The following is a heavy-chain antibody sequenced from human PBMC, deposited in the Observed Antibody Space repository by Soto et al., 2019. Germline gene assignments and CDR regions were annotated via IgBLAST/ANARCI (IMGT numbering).Heavy chain of an antibody. CDR3: AKDVADGIVAGGFLDY. Sequence: PGGSLRLSCAASGFTFDDYAMHWVRQAPGKGLEWVSGISWNSGSIGYADSVKGRFTISRDNAKNSLYLQMNSLRAEDTALYYCAKDVADGIVAGGFLDYWGQGTLVTVSS. V-gene: IGHV3-9*01. CDR1: GFTFDDYA. CDR2: ISWNSGSI. D-gene: IGHD3-3*01. J-gene: IGHJ4*02.